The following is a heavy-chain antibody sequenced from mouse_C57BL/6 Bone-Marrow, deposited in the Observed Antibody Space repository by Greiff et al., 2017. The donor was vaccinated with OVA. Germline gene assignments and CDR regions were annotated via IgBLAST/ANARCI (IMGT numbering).Heavy chain of an antibody. J-gene: IGHJ4*01. CDR1: GYAFSSSW. CDR3: ARDYGRSYVPYAMDY. V-gene: IGHV1-82*01. CDR2: IYPGDGDT. Sequence: QVHVMQSGPGLVQPGASVKLSCTASGYAFSSSWMNWVKQRPGKGLEWIGRIYPGDGDTNYNGKFKGKGTFTADKSSSTAYMQLSSLTSEDSAVYFSARDYGRSYVPYAMDYWGQGTSVTVSS. D-gene: IGHD1-1*01.